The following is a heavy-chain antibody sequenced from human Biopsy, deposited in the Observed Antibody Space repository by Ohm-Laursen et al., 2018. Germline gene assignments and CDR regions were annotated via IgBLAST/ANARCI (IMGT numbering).Heavy chain of an antibody. CDR1: GGSISSGSNY. CDR2: VYHSGTT. J-gene: IGHJ4*02. V-gene: IGHV4-39*01. Sequence: SETLSLTCPVSGGSISSGSNYWAWIRQPPGKGLEWIGSVYHSGTTYSSPSLKSRVTISVDTSKNQLSLKVTSVTAADTAAYYCARHDGNGPFALDSWGQGTLVTVSS. CDR3: ARHDGNGPFALDS. D-gene: IGHD5-24*01.